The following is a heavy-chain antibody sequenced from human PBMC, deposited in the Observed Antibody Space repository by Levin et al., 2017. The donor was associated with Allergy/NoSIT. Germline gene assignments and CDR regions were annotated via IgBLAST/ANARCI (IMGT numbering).Heavy chain of an antibody. CDR3: ARTSYSGSFRVGYFDF. CDR2: INWNGGTT. CDR1: GFTFDDYG. Sequence: RPGGSLRLSCAASGFTFDDYGMTWVRQAPGKGLEWVSIINWNGGTTGYADSVKGRFTISRDNAKNSLYLQMNSLRAEDTALYYCARTSYSGSFRVGYFDFWGHGTLVTVSS. D-gene: IGHD3-10*01. V-gene: IGHV3-20*04. J-gene: IGHJ4*01.